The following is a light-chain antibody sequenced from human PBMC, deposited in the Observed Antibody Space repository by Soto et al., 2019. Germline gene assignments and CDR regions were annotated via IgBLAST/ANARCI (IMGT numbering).Light chain of an antibody. CDR2: AVT. Sequence: QSALTQPRSVSGSPGQSVTISCTGTSSDVGGYEYVSWYQQYPGKAPKLMIYAVTRRPSGVPDRFSGSKSGNTAYMTISGIKAEDEDDYYCCSYAGSYTWVFGGGTKLTVL. V-gene: IGLV2-11*01. CDR1: SSDVGGYEY. CDR3: CSYAGSYTWV. J-gene: IGLJ3*02.